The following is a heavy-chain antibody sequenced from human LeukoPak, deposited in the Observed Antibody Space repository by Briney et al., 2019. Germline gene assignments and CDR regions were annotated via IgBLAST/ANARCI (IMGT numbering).Heavy chain of an antibody. V-gene: IGHV4-61*02. D-gene: IGHD7-27*01. CDR3: VRDGPSWGLL. CDR2: IYSSGST. CDR1: GDSINSGGSY. J-gene: IGHJ4*02. Sequence: PSQTLSLTCTVSGDSINSGGSYWSWIRQPAGKELEWIGRIYSSGSTNYNPSLKSRVTISLDTSRNLFSLKLNSVTAADTAVYYCVRDGPSWGLLWGQGALVTVSS.